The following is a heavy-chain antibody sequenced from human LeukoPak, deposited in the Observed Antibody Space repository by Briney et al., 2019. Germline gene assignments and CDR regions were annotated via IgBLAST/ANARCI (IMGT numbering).Heavy chain of an antibody. CDR3: ARGSSSSGYYYYFDY. D-gene: IGHD3-22*01. CDR2: IKQDGSEK. Sequence: PGGSLGLSCAASGFTFSSYWMSWVRQAPGKGLEWVANIKQDGSEKYYVDSVEGRFTISRDNAKNSLYLQMNSLRAEDTAVYYCARGSSSSGYYYYFDYWGQGTLVTVSS. CDR1: GFTFSSYW. J-gene: IGHJ4*02. V-gene: IGHV3-7*01.